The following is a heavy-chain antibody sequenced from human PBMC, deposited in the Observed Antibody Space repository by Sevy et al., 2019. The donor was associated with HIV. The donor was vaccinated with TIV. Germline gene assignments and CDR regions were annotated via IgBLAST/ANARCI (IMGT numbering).Heavy chain of an antibody. CDR1: GFSFDDYN. J-gene: IGHJ3*01. CDR2: INWDGGSI. Sequence: GGSLRLSCAASGFSFDDYNMHWVRQVPGKGLEWVSLINWDGGSIYYSDSVKGRFTISRDNGKKSLYLQMNSLRTEDTALYYCARGRPFDAFDVWGQGTMVTVSS. CDR3: ARGRPFDAFDV. V-gene: IGHV3-43*01.